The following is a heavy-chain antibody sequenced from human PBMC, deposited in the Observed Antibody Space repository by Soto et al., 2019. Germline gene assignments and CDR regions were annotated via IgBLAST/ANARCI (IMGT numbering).Heavy chain of an antibody. CDR2: INHSGST. CDR1: GVSFIGYY. V-gene: IGHV4-34*01. D-gene: IGHD2-2*01. CDR3: ARDRDPAHYIVEVTYVQKMDV. Sequence: SETLSLTCAVYGVSFIGYYWSWILQPPWKGLEWIGEINHSGSTNYNPSLKSRVTISVDTSKNQFSLKLSSVTAADTAVYYCARDRDPAHYIVEVTYVQKMDVWGQGATVNVSS. J-gene: IGHJ6*01.